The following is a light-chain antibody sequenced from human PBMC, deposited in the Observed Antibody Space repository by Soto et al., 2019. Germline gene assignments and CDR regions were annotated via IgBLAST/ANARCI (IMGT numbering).Light chain of an antibody. J-gene: IGLJ2*01. CDR3: SSYAGSNNLL. V-gene: IGLV2-8*01. CDR2: EVS. Sequence: QSALTQPPSASGSPGQSVTISCTGTSSDVGGYNYVSWYQQHPGKAPKLMIYEVSKRPSGLPDLFSGSKSGNTASLPVSGLQAEDEADYYCSSYAGSNNLLFGGGTKLTVL. CDR1: SSDVGGYNY.